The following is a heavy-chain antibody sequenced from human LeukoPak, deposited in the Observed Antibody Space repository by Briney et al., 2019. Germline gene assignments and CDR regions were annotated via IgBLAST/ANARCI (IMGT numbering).Heavy chain of an antibody. CDR2: ISSSGSTI. J-gene: IGHJ6*04. Sequence: GGSLRLSCVASGFTFTSYWMSWVRQAPGKGLEWVSYISSSGSTIYYADSVKGRFTISRDNAKNSLYLQMNSLRAEDTAVYYCAELGITMIGGVWGKGTTVTISS. D-gene: IGHD3-10*02. CDR1: GFTFTSYW. CDR3: AELGITMIGGV. V-gene: IGHV3-48*04.